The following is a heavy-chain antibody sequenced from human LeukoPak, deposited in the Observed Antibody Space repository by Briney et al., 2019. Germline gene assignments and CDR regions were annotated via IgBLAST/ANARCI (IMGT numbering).Heavy chain of an antibody. V-gene: IGHV1-46*01. J-gene: IGHJ1*01. D-gene: IGHD3-22*01. CDR2: INPSGGST. Sequence: ASVKVSCKASGYTFTSYYMHWVRQAPGQGLEWMGIINPSGGSTSYAQKFQGRVTMTRDTSTSTVYMELSSLRSEDTAVYYCARAPWGDYYDSSGYYFQHWGQGTLVTVSS. CDR1: GYTFTSYY. CDR3: ARAPWGDYYDSSGYYFQH.